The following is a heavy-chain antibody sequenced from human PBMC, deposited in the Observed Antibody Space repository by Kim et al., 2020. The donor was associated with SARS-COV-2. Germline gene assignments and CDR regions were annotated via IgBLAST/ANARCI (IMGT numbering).Heavy chain of an antibody. Sequence: NGNTNYAQKFPRRVTMTTDSSTTTAYMEVRSLRSDDTALYYCARDRAVDYWGQGTLVTVSS. V-gene: IGHV1-18*01. CDR2: NGNT. J-gene: IGHJ4*02. CDR3: ARDRAVDY.